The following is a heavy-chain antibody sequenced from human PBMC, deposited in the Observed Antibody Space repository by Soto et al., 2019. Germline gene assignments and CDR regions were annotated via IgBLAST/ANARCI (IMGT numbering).Heavy chain of an antibody. V-gene: IGHV4-59*01. CDR3: ARDLLGDNYYYGMDV. Sequence: SETLSLTCTVPGGSISSYYWSWIRQPPGKGLEWIGYIYYSGSTNYNPSLKSRVTISVDTSKNQFSLKLSSVTAADTAVYYCARDLLGDNYYYGMDVWGQGTTVTVSS. D-gene: IGHD2-15*01. J-gene: IGHJ6*02. CDR1: GGSISSYY. CDR2: IYYSGST.